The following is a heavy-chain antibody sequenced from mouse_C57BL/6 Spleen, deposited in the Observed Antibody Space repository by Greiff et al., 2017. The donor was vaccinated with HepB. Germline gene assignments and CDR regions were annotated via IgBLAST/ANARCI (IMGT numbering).Heavy chain of an antibody. CDR1: GYTFTSYG. D-gene: IGHD1-1*01. CDR3: ARGVTVVAFDY. J-gene: IGHJ2*01. CDR2: IYIGDGYT. Sequence: EVQLQQSGAELVRPGSSVKMSCKTSGYTFTSYGINWVKQRPGQGLEWIGYIYIGDGYTVYNEKFKGKAKLTSDTSSSTVYMQLSSLTSEDSAIFFCARGVTVVAFDYWGQGTTLTVSS. V-gene: IGHV1-58*01.